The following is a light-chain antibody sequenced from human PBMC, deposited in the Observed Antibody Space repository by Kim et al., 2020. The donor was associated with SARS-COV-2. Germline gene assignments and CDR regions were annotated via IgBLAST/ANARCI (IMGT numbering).Light chain of an antibody. Sequence: ASAGDSVTIPCRASQSISTWLAWYQQKPGKVPKLLIYKASRLESGVPSRFSCSGSGTEFTLTICRLHPHDFASYYCQHYSSYYRTFGQGTKVDIK. CDR2: KAS. J-gene: IGKJ1*01. V-gene: IGKV1-5*03. CDR3: QHYSSYYRT. CDR1: QSISTW.